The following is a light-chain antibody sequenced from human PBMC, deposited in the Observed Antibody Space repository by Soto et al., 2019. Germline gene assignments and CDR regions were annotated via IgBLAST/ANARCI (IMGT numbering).Light chain of an antibody. Sequence: QSVLTQPPSASGTPGQRVTISCSGSSSNIGSNYVYWYQQLPGTAPKLLIYRNNQRPQGVPDPFSGSKSGTSASLAISGLRSGDEADYNGAAWEDSLSVWVFGVGTKLPVL. V-gene: IGLV1-47*01. CDR2: RNN. J-gene: IGLJ3*02. CDR1: SSNIGSNY. CDR3: AAWEDSLSVWV.